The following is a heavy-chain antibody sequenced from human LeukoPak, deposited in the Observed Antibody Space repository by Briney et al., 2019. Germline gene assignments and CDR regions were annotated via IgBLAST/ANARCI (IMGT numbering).Heavy chain of an antibody. D-gene: IGHD6-13*01. CDR2: IGPSSSPI. Sequence: GGSLRLSCAASGFTFSDYYMSWIRQAPGRGLEWVSYIGPSSSPIYYADSVKDRFTVSRDNAKNSLYLQMNSLRAEDTALYYCARDLGGSWFYYWGQGTLVTVSS. CDR1: GFTFSDYY. V-gene: IGHV3-11*04. J-gene: IGHJ4*02. CDR3: ARDLGGSWFYY.